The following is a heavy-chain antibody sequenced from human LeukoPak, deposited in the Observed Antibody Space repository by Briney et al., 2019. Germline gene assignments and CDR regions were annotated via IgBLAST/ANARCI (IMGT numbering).Heavy chain of an antibody. Sequence: SETLSLTRTVSGGSISSYYWSWIRQPSGKGLEWIGYIYYSGSTNYNPSLKSRVTISVDTSKNQFSLKLSSVTAADTAVYYCARGGPPFGYDILTGYYLGNAFDIWGQGTMVTVSS. CDR2: IYYSGST. D-gene: IGHD3-9*01. J-gene: IGHJ3*02. CDR3: ARGGPPFGYDILTGYYLGNAFDI. V-gene: IGHV4-59*01. CDR1: GGSISSYY.